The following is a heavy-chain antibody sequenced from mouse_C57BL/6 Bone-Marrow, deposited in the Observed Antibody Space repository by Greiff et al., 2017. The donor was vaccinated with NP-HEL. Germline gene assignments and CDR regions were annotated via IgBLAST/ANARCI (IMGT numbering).Heavy chain of an antibody. Sequence: VQLQQSGPELVKPGASVKISCKASGYAFSSSWMNWVKQRPGKGLEWIGRIYPGDGDTNYNGKFKGKATLTADKSSSTAYMQLSSLTSEDSAVYFCARCYYGSREAMDYWGQGTSVTVSS. J-gene: IGHJ4*01. CDR3: ARCYYGSREAMDY. V-gene: IGHV1-82*01. CDR1: GYAFSSSW. D-gene: IGHD1-1*01. CDR2: IYPGDGDT.